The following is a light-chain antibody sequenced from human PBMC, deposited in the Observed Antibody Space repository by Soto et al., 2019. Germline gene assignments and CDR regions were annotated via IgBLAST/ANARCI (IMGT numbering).Light chain of an antibody. CDR3: SSYAGNYVYV. Sequence: QSVLTQPRSVSGSPEQSVTIPCTGTSSDVGGYNYVSWYQRHAGKGPKLIIYDVSERPSGVPDRFSASKSGNTASLTISGLQAEDEADYYCSSYAGNYVYVFGSGTKVT. J-gene: IGLJ1*01. V-gene: IGLV2-11*01. CDR2: DVS. CDR1: SSDVGGYNY.